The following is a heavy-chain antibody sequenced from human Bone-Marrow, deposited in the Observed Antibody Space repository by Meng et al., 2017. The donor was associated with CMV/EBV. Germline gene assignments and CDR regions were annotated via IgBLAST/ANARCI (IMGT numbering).Heavy chain of an antibody. CDR3: ARDGDWLPLLFDP. D-gene: IGHD2-15*01. Sequence: GESLKISCAASGFTFSSYAMSWVRQAPGKGLEWVSAISGSGGSTYYADSVKGRFTISRDNSKNSLYLQMNSLRVEDTGVYYCARDGDWLPLLFDPRGQGALVTGSS. CDR2: ISGSGGST. J-gene: IGHJ5*02. V-gene: IGHV3-23*01. CDR1: GFTFSSYA.